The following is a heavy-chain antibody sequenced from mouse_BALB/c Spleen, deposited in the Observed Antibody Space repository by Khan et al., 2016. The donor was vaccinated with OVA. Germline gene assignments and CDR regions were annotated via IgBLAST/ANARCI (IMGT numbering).Heavy chain of an antibody. CDR1: GFTFSTYG. J-gene: IGHJ3*01. CDR2: ISSGGHYT. V-gene: IGHV5-6*01. CDR3: ASLAYYDNCEWFAY. D-gene: IGHD2-4*01. Sequence: EVELVESGGDLVKPGGSLKLSCAASGFTFSTYGMSWVRQTPDMRLEWVATISSGGHYTNYPASVKGRFTISRDNATNTLYLQLSSLTSEDTAIYYGASLAYYDNCEWFAYWGQGTLVTVSA.